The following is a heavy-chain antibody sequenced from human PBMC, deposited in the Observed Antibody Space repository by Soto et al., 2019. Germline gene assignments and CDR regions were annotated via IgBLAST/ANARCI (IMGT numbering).Heavy chain of an antibody. CDR1: GFTFSSYE. V-gene: IGHV3-48*03. J-gene: IGHJ4*02. CDR2: ISRSGSTI. CDR3: VYGYYFDY. Sequence: PGGSLRLSCAASGFTFSSYEMNWVRQAPGKGLEWISYISRSGSTIYYADSVKGRFTISRDNAKNSLYLQMNSLRAEDTAVYYCVYGYYFDYWGQGTLVTVSS. D-gene: IGHD3-10*01.